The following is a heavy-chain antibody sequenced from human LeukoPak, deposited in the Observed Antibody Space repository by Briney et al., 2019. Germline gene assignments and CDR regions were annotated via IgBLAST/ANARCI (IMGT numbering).Heavy chain of an antibody. J-gene: IGHJ5*02. CDR1: GYSFTSYW. Sequence: GESLKISCKGSGYSFTSYWIGWVRQMPGKGLEWMGIIYPGDSDTRYSPSFQGQVTTSADKSISTAYLQWSSLKASDTAMYYCARHAPYYYDSSGYYGNWFDPWGQGALVTVSS. V-gene: IGHV5-51*01. CDR3: ARHAPYYYDSSGYYGNWFDP. D-gene: IGHD3-22*01. CDR2: IYPGDSDT.